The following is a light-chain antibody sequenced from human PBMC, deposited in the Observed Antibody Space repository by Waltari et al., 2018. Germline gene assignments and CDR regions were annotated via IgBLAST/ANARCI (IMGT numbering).Light chain of an antibody. J-gene: IGKJ1*01. V-gene: IGKV3-15*01. CDR2: GAS. CDR1: QTIDIN. CDR3: QQYDNWPRT. Sequence: EIVMTQSPATLSVSPGERATLSCRTSQTIDINLVWYQQKPGQAPRLLIYGASTRATSIPARFSGSGSGTEFTLTISSLQSEDFAVYYCQQYDNWPRTFGQGTKVEIK.